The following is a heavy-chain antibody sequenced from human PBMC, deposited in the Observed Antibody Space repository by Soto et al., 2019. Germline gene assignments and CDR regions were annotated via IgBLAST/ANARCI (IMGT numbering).Heavy chain of an antibody. CDR1: GFTFSSYW. V-gene: IGHV3-74*01. CDR2: INSDGSST. D-gene: IGHD3-10*01. J-gene: IGHJ6*02. Sequence: EVQLVESGGGLVQPGGSLRLSCAASGFTFSSYWMHWVRQAPGKGLVWVSRINSDGSSTSYADSVKGRFTISRDNAKNTLYLQMNSLXXXXXXXXXXAXXXXXXXXXXGSSGYGMDVWGQGTTVTVSS. CDR3: AXXXXXXXXXXGSSGYGMDV.